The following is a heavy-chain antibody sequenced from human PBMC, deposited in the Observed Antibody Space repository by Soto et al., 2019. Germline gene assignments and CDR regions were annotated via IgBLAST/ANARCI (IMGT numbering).Heavy chain of an antibody. D-gene: IGHD5-18*01. CDR3: ARIPVDTYMINWFDP. Sequence: SETLSLTCTVSGGSVSSGDYYWSWIRQPPGKGLEWIGYIYYSGSTNYNPSLKSRVSISLDTSKDQFSLRLTSVTAADTAVYYCARIPVDTYMINWFDPWGQGTLVTVSS. CDR2: IYYSGST. J-gene: IGHJ5*02. V-gene: IGHV4-61*08. CDR1: GGSVSSGDYY.